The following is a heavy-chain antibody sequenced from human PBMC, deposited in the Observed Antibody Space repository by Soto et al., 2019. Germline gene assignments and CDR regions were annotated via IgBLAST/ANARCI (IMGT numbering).Heavy chain of an antibody. J-gene: IGHJ1*01. CDR1: GYSFTSYW. D-gene: IGHD1-1*01. Sequence: PGESLKISCKGSGYSFTSYWIGWVRQMPGKGLEWMGIIYPGDSDTRYSPPFQRQATISADKSISTAYLKWGSQKASDDAMYYCARLSWYNGIPTLGHGWYFQDWGHGTQVTLSS. CDR3: ARLSWYNGIPTLGHGWYFQD. V-gene: IGHV5-51*01. CDR2: IYPGDSDT.